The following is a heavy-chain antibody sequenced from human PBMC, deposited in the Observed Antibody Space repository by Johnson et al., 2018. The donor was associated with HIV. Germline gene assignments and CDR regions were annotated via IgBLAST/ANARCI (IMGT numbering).Heavy chain of an antibody. Sequence: VQLVETGGGWTQPGGSLRLSCAASGFTVSSDYMNWVRQAPGTGLEWVSVIYSAGTPYYADSVKGRFTIFRDNAKNSLYLQMNSLRSEDTAVYYWARDRRLSLYYYDSSGYYRPDALDIWGQGTMVTVSS. CDR1: GFTVSSDY. CDR3: ARDRRLSLYYYDSSGYYRPDALDI. CDR2: IYSAGTP. D-gene: IGHD3-22*01. J-gene: IGHJ3*02. V-gene: IGHV3-53*05.